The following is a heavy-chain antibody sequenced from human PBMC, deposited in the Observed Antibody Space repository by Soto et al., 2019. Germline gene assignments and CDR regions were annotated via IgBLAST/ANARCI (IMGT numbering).Heavy chain of an antibody. D-gene: IGHD3-22*01. CDR1: GFTFRNQD. CDR3: AKDRQFRSYYESAGHYND. Sequence: EVQLLESGGGLVQPGGSLRLTCVGSGFTFRNQDMRWVRQAPGKGLEWVSGISGRGGGTNYADSVKGRFTISRDNSKNTLYLQMNNLRANDTAVYYCAKDRQFRSYYESAGHYNDWGQGTLVTVSS. J-gene: IGHJ4*02. V-gene: IGHV3-23*01. CDR2: ISGRGGGT.